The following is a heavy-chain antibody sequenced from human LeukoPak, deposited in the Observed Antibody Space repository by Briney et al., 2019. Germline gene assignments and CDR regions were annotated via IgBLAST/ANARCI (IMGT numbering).Heavy chain of an antibody. J-gene: IGHJ4*02. V-gene: IGHV3-23*01. CDR3: ARNADYGGNGYFDY. CDR2: ISGSGNST. CDR1: GFTFSSFA. Sequence: GGSLRLSCAASGFTFSSFAMSWVRQAPGKGLEWVSVISGSGNSTYYADSVKGRFTVSRDNSKNTLYLQMNSLRAEDTALYYRARNADYGGNGYFDYWGQGTLVTGSS. D-gene: IGHD4-23*01.